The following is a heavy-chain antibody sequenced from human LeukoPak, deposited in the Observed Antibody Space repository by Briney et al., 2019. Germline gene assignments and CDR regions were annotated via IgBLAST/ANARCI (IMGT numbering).Heavy chain of an antibody. CDR1: GFSVTNGW. V-gene: IGHV3-30*03. Sequence: GGSLRLSCSASGFSVTNGWMSWVRQAPGKGLEWVAVISYDGSNKYYADSVKGRFTISRDNSKNTLYLQMNSLRAEDTAVYYCARALGVDWFDPWGQGTLVTVSS. CDR3: ARALGVDWFDP. J-gene: IGHJ5*02. D-gene: IGHD3-10*01. CDR2: ISYDGSNK.